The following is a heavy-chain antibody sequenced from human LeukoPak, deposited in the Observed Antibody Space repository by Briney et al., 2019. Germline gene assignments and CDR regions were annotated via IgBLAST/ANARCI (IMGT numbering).Heavy chain of an antibody. D-gene: IGHD3-22*01. J-gene: IGHJ4*02. CDR3: AKDFPYYYDSSGYGAFFDY. CDR2: ISGSGGST. Sequence: GGSLRLSCAASGSTFSSYAMSWVRQAPGKGLEWVPAISGSGGSTYYADSVKGRFTISRDNSKNTLYLQMNSLRAEDTAVYYCAKDFPYYYDSSGYGAFFDYWGQGTLVTVSS. CDR1: GSTFSSYA. V-gene: IGHV3-23*01.